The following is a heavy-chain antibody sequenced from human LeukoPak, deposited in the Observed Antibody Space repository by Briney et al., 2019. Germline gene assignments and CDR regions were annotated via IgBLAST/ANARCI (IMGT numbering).Heavy chain of an antibody. V-gene: IGHV1-24*01. CDR2: FDPEDGET. CDR1: GYTLTELS. Sequence: ASVNVSCKVSGYTLTELSMHWVRQAPGKGLEWMGGFDPEDGETIYAQKFQGRVTMTEDTPTDTAYMELSSLRSEDTAVYYCATDPPDSSGWPLADYWGQGTLVTVSS. CDR3: ATDPPDSSGWPLADY. D-gene: IGHD6-19*01. J-gene: IGHJ4*02.